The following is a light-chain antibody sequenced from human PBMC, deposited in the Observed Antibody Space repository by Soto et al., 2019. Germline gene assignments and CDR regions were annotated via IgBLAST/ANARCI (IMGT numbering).Light chain of an antibody. CDR3: QQYNSYLIT. CDR1: QSINKW. J-gene: IGKJ5*01. Sequence: IQMTQSPSTLSASVGDRVTITCRASQSINKWVAWFQQKPGTAPKLLIYDAATLQSGVPSRFSGSGSGTEFTLTVSSLQPDDFATYYCQQYNSYLITFGQGTRLEIK. CDR2: DAA. V-gene: IGKV1-5*01.